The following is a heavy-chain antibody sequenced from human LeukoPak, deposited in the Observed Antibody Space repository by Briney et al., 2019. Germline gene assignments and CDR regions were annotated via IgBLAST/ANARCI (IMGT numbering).Heavy chain of an antibody. CDR1: GFTFGSYG. CDR3: ARDNTAKYYFDS. CDR2: ISYDGSNN. Sequence: GGSLRLSCAASGFTFGSYGMHWVRQAPGKGLEWVAIISYDGSNNYYADSVKGRFTISRDNSKNTLYLQMNSLRAEDTAVYYCARDNTAKYYFDSWGQGTLVTVSS. D-gene: IGHD5-18*01. J-gene: IGHJ4*02. V-gene: IGHV3-33*01.